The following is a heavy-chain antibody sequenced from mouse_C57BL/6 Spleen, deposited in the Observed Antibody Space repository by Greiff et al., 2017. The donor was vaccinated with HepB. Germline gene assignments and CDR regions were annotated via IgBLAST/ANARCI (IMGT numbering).Heavy chain of an antibody. CDR2: IYPGDGDT. Sequence: LVESGPELVKPGASVKISCKASGYAFSSSWMNWVKQRPGKGLEWIGRIYPGDGDTNYNGKFKGKATLTADKSSSTAYMQLSSLTSEDSAVYFCARSHYGSRGGYFDVWGTGTTVTVSS. J-gene: IGHJ1*03. CDR1: GYAFSSSW. V-gene: IGHV1-82*01. CDR3: ARSHYGSRGGYFDV. D-gene: IGHD1-1*01.